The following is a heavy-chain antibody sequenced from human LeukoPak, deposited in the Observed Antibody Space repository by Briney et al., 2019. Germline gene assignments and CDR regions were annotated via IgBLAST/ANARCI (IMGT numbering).Heavy chain of an antibody. CDR2: ISGSGGST. CDR3: AKGEIVPGRRYFDY. Sequence: GGSLRLSCAASGFTFSSYAMSWVRQAPGKGLEWVSGISGSGGSTYYADSVKGRLTISRDNSKNTLYLQMNSLRAEDTAVYSCAKGEIVPGRRYFDYWGQGTLVTVSS. D-gene: IGHD2-2*01. V-gene: IGHV3-23*01. CDR1: GFTFSSYA. J-gene: IGHJ4*02.